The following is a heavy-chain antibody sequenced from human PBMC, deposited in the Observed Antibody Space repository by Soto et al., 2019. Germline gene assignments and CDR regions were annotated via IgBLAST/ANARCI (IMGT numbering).Heavy chain of an antibody. Sequence: QVQLVESGGGAVQPGRSLRLSCAASGFTFDSHGMHWVRQAPGKGLEWVAVISSDGNNKYYADSVKGRYTISRDNYNNILYLQMSSLSAEDTAVYYCAKHLLPNTATTSGSWGQGTLVTVSS. J-gene: IGHJ5*02. D-gene: IGHD4-17*01. CDR1: GFTFDSHG. CDR3: AKHLLPNTATTSGS. V-gene: IGHV3-30*18. CDR2: ISSDGNNK.